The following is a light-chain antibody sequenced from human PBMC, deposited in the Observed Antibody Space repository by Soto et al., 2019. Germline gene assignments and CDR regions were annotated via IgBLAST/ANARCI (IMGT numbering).Light chain of an antibody. V-gene: IGKV1-9*01. CDR1: QGISSY. Sequence: IQLAQSPSSLSASVGDTVTITCRASQGISSYLAWFQQKPGRAPNLLIYAASTLQSGVPSRFSGSGSGTDFTLTISSLQPEDFATYYCQQLKSYPRTFGQGTKVDIK. J-gene: IGKJ1*01. CDR3: QQLKSYPRT. CDR2: AAS.